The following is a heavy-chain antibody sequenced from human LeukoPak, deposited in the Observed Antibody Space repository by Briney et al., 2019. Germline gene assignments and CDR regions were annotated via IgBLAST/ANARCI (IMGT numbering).Heavy chain of an antibody. CDR2: IYYSGST. V-gene: IGHV4-30-4*01. J-gene: IGHJ5*02. CDR3: ARGVGKYQLRGFDP. D-gene: IGHD2-2*01. Sequence: SETLSLTCTVSGGSISSGDYYWSWIRQPPGKGLEWIGYIYYSGSTYYNPSLKSRVTISVDTSKNQFSLKLSSVTAADTAVYYCARGVGKYQLRGFDPWGQGTLVTVSS. CDR1: GGSISSGDYY.